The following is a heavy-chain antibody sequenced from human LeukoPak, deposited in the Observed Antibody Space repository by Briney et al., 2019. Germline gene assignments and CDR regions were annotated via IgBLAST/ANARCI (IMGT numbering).Heavy chain of an antibody. Sequence: SETLSLTCTVSGGSISSSSYYWGWIRQPPGKGLEWIRSIYYSGSTYYNPSLKSRVTISVDTSKNQFSLKLSSVTAADTAVYYCARLAVAGGRDWFDPWGQGTLVTVSS. D-gene: IGHD6-19*01. J-gene: IGHJ5*02. CDR2: IYYSGST. CDR3: ARLAVAGGRDWFDP. CDR1: GGSISSSSYY. V-gene: IGHV4-39*07.